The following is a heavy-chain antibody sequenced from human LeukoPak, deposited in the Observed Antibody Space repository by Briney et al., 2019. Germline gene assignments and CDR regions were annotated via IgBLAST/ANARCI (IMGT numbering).Heavy chain of an antibody. CDR1: EYIFTDYY. V-gene: IGHV1-2*02. CDR3: ARGGDNYDILTQ. Sequence: ASMKVSCKASEYIFTDYYIHWVRQAPGQGHEWMGWINPHSGGTNYAQNFQYRVTMTGDTSISTAYMELSRLISDDTAIYYCARGGDNYDILTQWGQGTLVTVSS. D-gene: IGHD3-9*01. J-gene: IGHJ4*02. CDR2: INPHSGGT.